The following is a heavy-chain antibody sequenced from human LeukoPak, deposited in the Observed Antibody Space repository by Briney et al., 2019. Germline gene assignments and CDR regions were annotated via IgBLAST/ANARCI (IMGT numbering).Heavy chain of an antibody. CDR2: IVPVFDKA. J-gene: IGHJ4*02. CDR1: GGTFSNYI. Sequence: SVQVSCKASGGTFSNYIFNWVRQAPGQGLEWLGGIVPVFDKANYAQRFQGRVTITADESSSTAYMELTSLRSEDTAVYYCACSLVRGVILYPLDYWGQGTLLTFSS. D-gene: IGHD3-10*01. V-gene: IGHV1-69*13. CDR3: ACSLVRGVILYPLDY.